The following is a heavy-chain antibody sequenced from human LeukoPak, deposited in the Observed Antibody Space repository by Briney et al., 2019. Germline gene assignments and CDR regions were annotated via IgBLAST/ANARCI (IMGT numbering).Heavy chain of an antibody. CDR2: IYSGGST. D-gene: IGHD4-17*01. V-gene: IGHV3-53*04. J-gene: IGHJ4*02. CDR1: GFTVSSNY. CDR3: ARVADYGDYEFDY. Sequence: QPGGSLRLPCAASGFTVSSNYMSWVRQAPGKGLEWVSVIYSGGSTYYADSVKGRFTISRHNSKNTLYLQMNSLRAEDTAVYYCARVADYGDYEFDYWGQGTLVTVSS.